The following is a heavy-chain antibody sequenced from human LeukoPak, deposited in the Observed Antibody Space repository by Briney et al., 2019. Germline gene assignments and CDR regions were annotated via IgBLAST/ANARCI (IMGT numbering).Heavy chain of an antibody. J-gene: IGHJ4*02. V-gene: IGHV3-21*01. CDR2: IGGNSDFI. CDR1: GFTFTTYG. CDR3: ARINYYGSGTYSYDY. Sequence: GGSLRLSCAASGFTFTTYGMNWVRQAPGKGLEWVSCIGGNSDFISYADSVKGRFTISRDNAKNSLYLQMNNLRAEDTAVYYCARINYYGSGTYSYDYWGQGTLVTVSS. D-gene: IGHD3-10*01.